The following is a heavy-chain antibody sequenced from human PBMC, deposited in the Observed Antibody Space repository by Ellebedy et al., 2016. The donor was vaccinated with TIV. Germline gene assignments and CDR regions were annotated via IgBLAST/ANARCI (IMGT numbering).Heavy chain of an antibody. CDR2: IKQDGSKK. CDR3: ARDQWLGRAYYFDS. J-gene: IGHJ4*02. D-gene: IGHD6-19*01. V-gene: IGHV3-7*01. CDR1: GFTFSNYW. Sequence: GESLKISCPASGFTFSNYWMTWVRQAPGKGLEWVANIKQDGSKKYYVDSVKGRFSISRDNAKSSMYVQMNSLRDEDTAVYYCARDQWLGRAYYFDSWGQGTLVTVSS.